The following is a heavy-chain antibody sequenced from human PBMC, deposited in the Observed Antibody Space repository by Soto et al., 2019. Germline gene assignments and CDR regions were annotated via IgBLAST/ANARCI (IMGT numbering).Heavy chain of an antibody. V-gene: IGHV1-69*02. CDR2: IIPILGIA. CDR1: GGTFSSYT. CDR3: AGFLGGDLLWRAFDI. Sequence: QVQLVQSGAEVKKPGSSVKVSCKASGGTFSSYTISWVRQAPGQGLEWMGRIIPILGIANYAQKFQGRVTITADKSTSAAYMELSSLRSEETAVYYCAGFLGGDLLWRAFDIWGQGTMVTVSS. J-gene: IGHJ3*02. D-gene: IGHD3-10*01.